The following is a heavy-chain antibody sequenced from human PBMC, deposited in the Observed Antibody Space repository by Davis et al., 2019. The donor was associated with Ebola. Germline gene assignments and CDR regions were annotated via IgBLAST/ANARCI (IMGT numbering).Heavy chain of an antibody. CDR1: GFTFSSYW. CDR2: IKLDGSES. CDR3: ARDLYNYGWNWFDP. Sequence: GGSLRLSCAASGFTFSSYWMNWVRQAPGKGLEWVANIKLDGSESFYLDSVKGRFTISRDNAKNSLYLQMNSLRAEDTAVYYCARDLYNYGWNWFDPWGQGTLVTVSS. D-gene: IGHD5-18*01. V-gene: IGHV3-7*03. J-gene: IGHJ5*02.